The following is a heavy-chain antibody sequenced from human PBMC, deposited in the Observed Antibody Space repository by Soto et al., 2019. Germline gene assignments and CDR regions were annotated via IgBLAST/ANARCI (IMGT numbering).Heavy chain of an antibody. CDR1: GYTLTSFY. J-gene: IGHJ4*02. Sequence: QVQLVQPGAGVKKPGASVKLSCKASGYTLTSFYIHWVRQAPGQGLEWMGIINPNGGSTNYAHNFQGRVTMTRDTSTSTVYMDLSSLRSEDTAVYYCARGLASGDYWGQGTLVTVSS. D-gene: IGHD6-6*01. CDR2: INPNGGST. V-gene: IGHV1-46*03. CDR3: ARGLASGDY.